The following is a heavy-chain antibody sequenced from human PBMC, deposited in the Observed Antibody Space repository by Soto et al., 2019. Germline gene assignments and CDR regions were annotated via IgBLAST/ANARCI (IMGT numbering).Heavy chain of an antibody. CDR1: GFTFKNAW. Sequence: EVQLVESGGGLVKPGGSLRLSCAASGFTFKNAWMSWVRQAPGKGLEWVGRIKSKADGGTTDYAAPVKGRFTISKDDSKSTLYLQMNILNTEDTALYYCTPQRDLSNYWGQGTLVTVSS. CDR2: IKSKADGGTT. J-gene: IGHJ4*02. CDR3: TPQRDLSNY. V-gene: IGHV3-15*01.